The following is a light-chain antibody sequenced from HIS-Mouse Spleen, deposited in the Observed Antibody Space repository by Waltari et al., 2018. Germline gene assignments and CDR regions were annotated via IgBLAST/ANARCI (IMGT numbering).Light chain of an antibody. CDR3: QAWDSSTAVV. CDR1: KLGDKY. CDR2: QDS. J-gene: IGLJ2*01. V-gene: IGLV3-1*01. Sequence: SYELTQPPSVSVSPGQTASITCSGDKLGDKYACWYQQKPGQSPVLVIYQDSKRPSGIPWRFSGSNSGNTATLTIGGTQAMDEADYYCQAWDSSTAVVFGGGTKLTVL.